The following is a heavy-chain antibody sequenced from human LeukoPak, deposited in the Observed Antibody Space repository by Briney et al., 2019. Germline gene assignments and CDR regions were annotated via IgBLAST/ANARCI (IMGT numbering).Heavy chain of an antibody. CDR2: ISNIGST. J-gene: IGHJ6*03. CDR3: ARAVTGRDRLAYFYYLDV. CDR1: GGSINTNY. Sequence: SETLSLTCAVSGGSINTNYWNWIRQSPGKGLEWIGDISNIGSTHYNPSLKSRVTISRDTSKNQFSLTLSFVTAADTAVYYCARAVTGRDRLAYFYYLDVWGKGTRVTVSS. D-gene: IGHD6-19*01. V-gene: IGHV4-59*01.